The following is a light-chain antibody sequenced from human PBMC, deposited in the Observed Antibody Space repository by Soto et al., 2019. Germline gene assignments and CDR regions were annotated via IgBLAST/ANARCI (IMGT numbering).Light chain of an antibody. CDR1: HDINIF. CDR3: LQHGSYPLT. CDR2: GAS. V-gene: IGKV1-17*03. Sequence: DIHMTQSPSAMSASVGDRVTITCRASHDINIFLAWFQQKPGKAPQRLIYGASSLQRGVPSRFSGSGSGTEFTLTIRSLQPQDFATYYCLQHGSYPLTFGGGTKVEI. J-gene: IGKJ4*01.